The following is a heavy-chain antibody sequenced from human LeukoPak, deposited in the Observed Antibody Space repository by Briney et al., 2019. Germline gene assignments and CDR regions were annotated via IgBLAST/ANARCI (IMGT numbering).Heavy chain of an antibody. CDR1: GGSISSSNW. V-gene: IGHV4-30-4*01. Sequence: SGTLSLTCAVSGGSISSSNWWSWIRQPPGKGLEWIGYIYYSGSTYYNPSLKSRVTISVDTSKNQFSLKLSSVTAADTAVYYCAREGDYYDSSGYSDDAFDIWGQGTMVTVSS. J-gene: IGHJ3*02. CDR2: IYYSGST. CDR3: AREGDYYDSSGYSDDAFDI. D-gene: IGHD3-22*01.